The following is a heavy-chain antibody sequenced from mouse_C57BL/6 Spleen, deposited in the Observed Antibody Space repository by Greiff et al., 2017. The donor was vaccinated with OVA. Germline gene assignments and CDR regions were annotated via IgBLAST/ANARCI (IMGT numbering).Heavy chain of an antibody. CDR2: ISSGSSTI. CDR3: ARADYYGSSEFAY. CDR1: GFTFSDYG. Sequence: EVQVVASGGGLVQPGGSLKLSCAASGFTFSDYGMHWVRPAPEKGLEWVAYISSGSSTIYYADTVKGRFTISRDNAKNTLFLKMTSLRSEDTARYYCARADYYGSSEFAYWGQGTLVTVSA. J-gene: IGHJ3*01. D-gene: IGHD1-1*01. V-gene: IGHV5-17*01.